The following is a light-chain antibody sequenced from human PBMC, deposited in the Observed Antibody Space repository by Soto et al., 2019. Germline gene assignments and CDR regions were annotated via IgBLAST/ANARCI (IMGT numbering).Light chain of an antibody. CDR3: SSYTSSSTLV. V-gene: IGLV2-14*01. J-gene: IGLJ1*01. CDR1: SSDVGGYNY. Sequence: QSVLTQPASVSGSLGQSITVSCTGTSSDVGGYNYVSWYQQHPGKAPKLLIYEVNIRPSGVSYRFSGSKSGNTASLTISGLQAEDEADYYCSSYTSSSTLVFGTATNVTVL. CDR2: EVN.